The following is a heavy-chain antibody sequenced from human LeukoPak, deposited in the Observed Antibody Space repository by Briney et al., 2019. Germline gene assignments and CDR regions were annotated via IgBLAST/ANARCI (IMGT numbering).Heavy chain of an antibody. J-gene: IGHJ4*02. CDR2: IYYSGST. CDR1: GGSINSGDYY. V-gene: IGHV4-30-4*01. Sequence: SQTLSLTCTVSGGSINSGDYYWNWIRQPPGKGLEWIGYIYYSGSTYYNPSLKSRVTISVDTSKNQFSLKLSSVTAADTAVYYCARRYSSSWYLTYFDYWGQGTLVTVSS. CDR3: ARRYSSSWYLTYFDY. D-gene: IGHD6-13*01.